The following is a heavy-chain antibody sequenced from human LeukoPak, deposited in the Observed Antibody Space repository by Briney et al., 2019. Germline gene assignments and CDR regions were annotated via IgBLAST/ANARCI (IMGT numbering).Heavy chain of an antibody. V-gene: IGHV4-4*07. CDR2: IYTSGST. J-gene: IGHJ6*03. D-gene: IGHD5-18*01. Sequence: SETLSLTCTFSGGSISSYYWSWIRQPAGKGLEWIGRIYTSGSTNYNPSLKSRVTMSVDTSKNQFSLKLSSVTAADTAVYYCARLPHLQLWLYMDVWGKGTTVTVSS. CDR3: ARLPHLQLWLYMDV. CDR1: GGSISSYY.